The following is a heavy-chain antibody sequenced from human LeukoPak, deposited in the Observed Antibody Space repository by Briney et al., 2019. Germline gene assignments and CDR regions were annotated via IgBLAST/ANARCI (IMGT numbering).Heavy chain of an antibody. Sequence: SETLSLTCTVSDGSISSHYWSWIRQPPGKGLEWIGYIYYSGSTNYNPSLKGRVTISVDTSKNQFSLKLSSVTAADTAVYYCASYSSGPYNWFDPWGQGTLVTVSS. D-gene: IGHD6-25*01. CDR2: IYYSGST. CDR1: DGSISSHY. V-gene: IGHV4-59*11. CDR3: ASYSSGPYNWFDP. J-gene: IGHJ5*02.